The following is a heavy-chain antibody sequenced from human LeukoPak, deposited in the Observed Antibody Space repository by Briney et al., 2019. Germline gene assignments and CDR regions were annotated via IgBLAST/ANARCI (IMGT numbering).Heavy chain of an antibody. J-gene: IGHJ4*02. CDR2: IYYSGST. Sequence: SETLSPTCTVSGGSISSSSYYWGWIRQPPGKGLEWIGSIYYSGSTYYNPSLKSRVTISVDTSKNQFSLKLSSVTAADTAVYYCARLTRRGYSYAFFDYWGQGTLVTVSS. V-gene: IGHV4-39*07. D-gene: IGHD5-18*01. CDR3: ARLTRRGYSYAFFDY. CDR1: GGSISSSSYY.